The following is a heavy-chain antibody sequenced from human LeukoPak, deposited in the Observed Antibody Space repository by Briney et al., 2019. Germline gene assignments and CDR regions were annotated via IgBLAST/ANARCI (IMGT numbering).Heavy chain of an antibody. J-gene: IGHJ3*02. CDR3: ARDRSMNDAFDI. CDR2: IYSGGST. CDR1: GFTVSSNY. V-gene: IGHV3-66*01. Sequence: GGSLRLSCAASGFTVSSNYMSWVRQAPGKGLEWVSVIYSGGSTYYADSVKGRFTISRDNSKNTLYLQMNSLRAEDTAVYYCARDRSMNDAFDIWGQGTMVTVSS. D-gene: IGHD3-16*02.